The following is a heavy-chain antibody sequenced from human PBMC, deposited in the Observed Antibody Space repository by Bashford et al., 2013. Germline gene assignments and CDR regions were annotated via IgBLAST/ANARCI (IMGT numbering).Heavy chain of an antibody. Sequence: SETLSLTCAVYGGSFSGYYWSWIRQPPGKGLEWIGEINHSGSTNYNPSLKSRVTISVDTSKNQFSLKLSSVTAADTAVYYCARGLLWNGMDVVGAKGTTVTVSS. CDR2: INHSGST. V-gene: IGHV4-34*01. D-gene: IGHD3-10*01. CDR3: ARGLLWNGMDV. J-gene: IGHJ6*01. CDR1: GGSFSGYY.